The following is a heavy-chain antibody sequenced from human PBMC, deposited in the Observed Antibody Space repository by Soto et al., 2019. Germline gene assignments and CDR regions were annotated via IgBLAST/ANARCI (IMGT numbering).Heavy chain of an antibody. J-gene: IGHJ4*02. CDR2: IYYSGST. CDR1: GGSISSYY. CDR3: ATAMVTSYFDY. V-gene: IGHV4-59*01. Sequence: SETLSLTCTVSGGSISSYYWSWIRQPPGRGLEWIGYIYYSGSTNYNPSLKSRVTISVDTSKNQFSLKLSSVTAADTAVYYCATAMVTSYFDYWGQGTLVTVSS. D-gene: IGHD5-18*01.